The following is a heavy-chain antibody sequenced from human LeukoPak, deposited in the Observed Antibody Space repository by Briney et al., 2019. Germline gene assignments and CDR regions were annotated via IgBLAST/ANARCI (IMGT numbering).Heavy chain of an antibody. V-gene: IGHV3-48*04. CDR3: ARDFRIAALGTYYMDV. CDR1: GFSFSSDS. Sequence: GGSLRLSCAASGFSFSSDSMNWVRQAPGKGLEWISYINRDSGIKYYADSVRGRLTISRDNANNSLYLQMNSLRAEDTAVYYCARDFRIAALGTYYMDVWGKGTTVTVSS. D-gene: IGHD6-6*01. J-gene: IGHJ6*03. CDR2: INRDSGIK.